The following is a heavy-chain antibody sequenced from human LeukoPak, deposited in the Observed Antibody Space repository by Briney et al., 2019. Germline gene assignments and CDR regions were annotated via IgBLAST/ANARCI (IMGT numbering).Heavy chain of an antibody. J-gene: IGHJ4*02. D-gene: IGHD1-26*01. CDR3: ARRYSGSSPSFDY. CDR2: ISGSGGST. V-gene: IGHV3-23*01. Sequence: GGSPRLSCAASGFTFSSYAMSWVRQAPGKGLEWVSDISGSGGSTYYADSVKGRFTISRDNSKNTLYLQMNSLRAEDAAVYYCARRYSGSSPSFDYWGQGTLVTVSS. CDR1: GFTFSSYA.